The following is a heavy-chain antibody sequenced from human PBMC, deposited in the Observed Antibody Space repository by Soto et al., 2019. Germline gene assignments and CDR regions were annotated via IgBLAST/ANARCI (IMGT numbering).Heavy chain of an antibody. CDR2: ISGSGGST. D-gene: IGHD2-15*01. Sequence: EVQLLESGGGLVQPGGSLRLSCAASGFTFSSYAMSWVRQAPGKGLEWVSAISGSGGSTYYADSVKGRFTISRDNSKNQLHLQMNGLRAEATDVYYCAVVAAIGVCYYYGMDVWGQGTLVTVSS. J-gene: IGHJ6*02. V-gene: IGHV3-23*01. CDR1: GFTFSSYA. CDR3: AVVAAIGVCYYYGMDV.